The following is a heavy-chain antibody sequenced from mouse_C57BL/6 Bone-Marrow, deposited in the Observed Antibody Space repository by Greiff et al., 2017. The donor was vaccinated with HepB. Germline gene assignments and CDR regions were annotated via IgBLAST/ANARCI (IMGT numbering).Heavy chain of an antibody. D-gene: IGHD1-1*01. CDR3: ARDTTVVPWYFDV. CDR2: IYPGDGDP. CDR1: GYAFSSYW. V-gene: IGHV1-80*01. J-gene: IGHJ1*03. Sequence: VQLQQSGAELVKPGASVKISCKASGYAFSSYWMNWVKQRPGKGLEWIGQIYPGDGDPNYNGQFKGKATLTAYKSSSTAYMQLSSLTSEDSAVYFCARDTTVVPWYFDVWGTGTTVTVAS.